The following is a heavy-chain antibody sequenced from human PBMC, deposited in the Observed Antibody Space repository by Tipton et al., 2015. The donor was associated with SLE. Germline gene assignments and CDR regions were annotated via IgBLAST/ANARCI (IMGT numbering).Heavy chain of an antibody. V-gene: IGHV4-39*07. Sequence: TLSLTCTVSGGSISSDSYRWGWIRQPPGKGLEWIGNILYSGGTYYNPSLQSRVTMSVDTSKNQFSLNLISVTAADTAVYYCARTMSVAGAGYYFYGMDVWGQGTTVTVSS. J-gene: IGHJ6*02. CDR1: GGSISSDSYR. CDR3: ARTMSVAGAGYYFYGMDV. CDR2: ILYSGGT. D-gene: IGHD6-19*01.